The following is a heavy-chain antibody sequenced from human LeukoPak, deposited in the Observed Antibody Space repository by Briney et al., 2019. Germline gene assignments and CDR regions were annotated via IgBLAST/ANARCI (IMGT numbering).Heavy chain of an antibody. Sequence: GGSLRLSCAASGFTFDNYAMHWVRQAPGKGLEWVSGIAWNSGNTGFADSVKGRFTISRDNAENSLSLQMNSLTPADTAFYFCAKDMNSYGSGSSYNPWGPFDSWGQGTLVTVSS. D-gene: IGHD3-10*01. V-gene: IGHV3-9*01. CDR3: AKDMNSYGSGSSYNPWGPFDS. J-gene: IGHJ4*02. CDR1: GFTFDNYA. CDR2: IAWNSGNT.